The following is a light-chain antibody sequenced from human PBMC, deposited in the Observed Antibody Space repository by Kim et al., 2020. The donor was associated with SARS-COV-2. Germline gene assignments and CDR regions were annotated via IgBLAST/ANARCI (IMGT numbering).Light chain of an antibody. Sequence: GQSITISCTGTRSDVGAYNYVSWYQQHPGKAPKFMIYDVSKRPSGVSNRFSGSKSGNTASLTISGLQAEDEADYYCSSCTTSTSYVFGTGTKVTVL. V-gene: IGLV2-14*03. J-gene: IGLJ1*01. CDR1: RSDVGAYNY. CDR3: SSCTTSTSYV. CDR2: DVS.